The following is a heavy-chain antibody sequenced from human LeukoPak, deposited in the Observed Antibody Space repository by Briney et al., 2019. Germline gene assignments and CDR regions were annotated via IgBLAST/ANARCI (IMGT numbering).Heavy chain of an antibody. Sequence: GGSLRLSRAASGFTFSNYGMHWVRQAPGKGLEWVAFLRNDGSKRYYADSVKGRFTFYRDRPKNTLYLQMNSLRPEDTAVYYCAKAGTMILQHYFDFWGQGTLVTVSS. V-gene: IGHV3-30*02. CDR1: GFTFSNYG. CDR2: LRNDGSKR. J-gene: IGHJ4*02. D-gene: IGHD3-22*01. CDR3: AKAGTMILQHYFDF.